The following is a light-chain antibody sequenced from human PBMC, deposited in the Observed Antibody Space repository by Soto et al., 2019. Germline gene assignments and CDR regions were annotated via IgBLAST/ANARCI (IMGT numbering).Light chain of an antibody. CDR2: PAS. V-gene: IGKV1-12*01. CDR1: QGISSW. J-gene: IGKJ1*01. CDR3: QQYVTAFRT. Sequence: DIQMTQSPSSVSASLGDRFSITCRASQGISSWLAWYQHKPGKAPKLLIYPASSLHSGVPSRFSGSGSGTEFTLTISSLQPDDFATYYCQQYVTAFRTFGQGTKVDIK.